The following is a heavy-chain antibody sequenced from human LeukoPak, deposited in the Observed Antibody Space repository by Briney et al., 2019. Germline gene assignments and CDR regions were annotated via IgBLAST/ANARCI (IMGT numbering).Heavy chain of an antibody. Sequence: GRSLRLSCAASGFTFDDYAMHWVRQAPGKGLEWVSGISWNSGSIGYAGSVKGRFTISRDNAKNSLYLQMNSLRAEDTALYYCAKDKRVQLWFSLDYWGQGTLVTVSS. CDR1: GFTFDDYA. CDR2: ISWNSGSI. D-gene: IGHD5-18*01. V-gene: IGHV3-9*01. CDR3: AKDKRVQLWFSLDY. J-gene: IGHJ4*02.